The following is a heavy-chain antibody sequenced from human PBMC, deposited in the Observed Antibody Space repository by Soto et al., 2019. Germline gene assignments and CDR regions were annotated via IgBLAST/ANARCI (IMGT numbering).Heavy chain of an antibody. V-gene: IGHV4-61*01. CDR2: IYYSGST. Sequence: SETLSLTCTVSGGSVSSGSYYWSLIRQPPGKGLEWIGYIYYSGSTNYNPSLKSRVTISVDTSKNQFSLKLSSVTAADTAVYYCARARRPLTYYYDSSGSHRAFDIWGQGTMVT. CDR3: ARARRPLTYYYDSSGSHRAFDI. D-gene: IGHD3-22*01. CDR1: GGSVSSGSYY. J-gene: IGHJ3*02.